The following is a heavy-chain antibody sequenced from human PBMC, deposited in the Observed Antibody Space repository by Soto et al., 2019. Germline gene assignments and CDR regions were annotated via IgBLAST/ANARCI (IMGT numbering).Heavy chain of an antibody. V-gene: IGHV3-30*18. Sequence: QVQLVESGGGVVQPGRSLTLSCVASDLTFSSYGIHWVRQAPGKGLEWVAVISYDGSNKQYGDSVKGRFTMSRDNSKKKVHLQMNSLRVEETAVYYCAKDTYYHDSSGYYVFDYWGQGTLVTVSS. CDR3: AKDTYYHDSSGYYVFDY. CDR2: ISYDGSNK. J-gene: IGHJ4*02. CDR1: DLTFSSYG. D-gene: IGHD3-22*01.